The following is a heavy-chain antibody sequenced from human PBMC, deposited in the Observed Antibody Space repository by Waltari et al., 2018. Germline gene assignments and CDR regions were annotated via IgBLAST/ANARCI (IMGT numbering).Heavy chain of an antibody. CDR3: SGGEVTGTDF. D-gene: IGHD6-19*01. CDR2: IRREPYNYAT. CDR1: GFSCSGPS. V-gene: IGHV3-73*01. Sequence: EVQVVESGGGLVQPGGSLKLACATSGFSCSGPSILWVRQTSVKGLEWVGRIRREPYNYATAYSASVKGRFTISRDDSKNTAFLQMNSLMTEDTAVYYCSGGEVTGTDFWGQGTLVTVSS. J-gene: IGHJ4*02.